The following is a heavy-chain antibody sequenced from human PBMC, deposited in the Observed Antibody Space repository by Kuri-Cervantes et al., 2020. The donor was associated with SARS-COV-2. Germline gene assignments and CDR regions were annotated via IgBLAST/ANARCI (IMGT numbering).Heavy chain of an antibody. V-gene: IGHV1-46*01. J-gene: IGHJ6*02. D-gene: IGHD3-9*01. CDR3: ARDEQLQYYDILTGRPYYYGMDV. Sequence: ASVKVSCKASGYTFTSYYMHWVRQAPGQGLEWMGIINPSGGSTSYAQKFQGRVTMTRDTSTSTVYMELSSLRSDDTAVYYCARDEQLQYYDILTGRPYYYGMDVWGQGTTVTVSS. CDR2: INPSGGST. CDR1: GYTFTSYY.